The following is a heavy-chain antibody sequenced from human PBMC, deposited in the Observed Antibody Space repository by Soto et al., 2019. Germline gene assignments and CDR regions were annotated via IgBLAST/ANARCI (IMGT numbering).Heavy chain of an antibody. CDR2: ISYDGSNK. D-gene: IGHD4-17*01. Sequence: QVQLVESGGGVVQPGRSLRLSCAASGFTFSSYAMHWVRQAPGKGLEWVAVISYDGSNKYYADSVKGRFTISRDNSKNPLYLQMNSLRAEDTAVYYCARDRELYGDSNTYDYWGQGTLVTVSS. CDR3: ARDRELYGDSNTYDY. V-gene: IGHV3-30-3*01. CDR1: GFTFSSYA. J-gene: IGHJ4*02.